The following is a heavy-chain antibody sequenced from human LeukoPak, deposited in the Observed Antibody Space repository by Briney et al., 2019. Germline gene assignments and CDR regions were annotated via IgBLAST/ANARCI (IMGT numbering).Heavy chain of an antibody. CDR1: GFNFSNYA. D-gene: IGHD1-1*01. V-gene: IGHV3-30*02. CDR2: IRYDGSNK. Sequence: PGGSLRLSCDASGFNFSNYAMHWLRQAPGKGLEWVAFIRYDGSNKYYADSVKGRFTISRDNSKNTLYLQMNSLRAEDTAVYYCAREHNWNAGMMGYWGQGTLVTVSS. J-gene: IGHJ4*02. CDR3: AREHNWNAGMMGY.